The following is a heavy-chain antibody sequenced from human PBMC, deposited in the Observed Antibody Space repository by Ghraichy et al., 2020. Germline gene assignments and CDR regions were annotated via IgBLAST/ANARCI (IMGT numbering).Heavy chain of an antibody. J-gene: IGHJ4*02. CDR3: ANTIREGVGRVPRHHQSAVAE. D-gene: IGHD6-19*01. Sequence: GESLNTSCAASGFTFSSYAMSWVRQAPGKGLEWVSAISGSGGSTYYADSVKGRFTISRDNSKNTLYLQMNSLRAEDTAVYYCANTIREGVGRVPRHHQSAVAEWGQGTLVTVSS. CDR2: ISGSGGST. V-gene: IGHV3-23*01. CDR1: GFTFSSYA.